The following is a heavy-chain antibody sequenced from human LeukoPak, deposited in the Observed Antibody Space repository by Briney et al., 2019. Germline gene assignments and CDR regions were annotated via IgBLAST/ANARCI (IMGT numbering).Heavy chain of an antibody. CDR1: GFTFSSYG. V-gene: IGHV3-30*02. CDR2: IRYDGSNK. Sequence: GGSLRLSCAASGFTFSSYGMHWVRQAPGKGLEWVAFIRYDGSNKYYADSVKGRFTISRDNSKNTLYLQMNSLRAEDTAVYYCAKMGTWPHAFDIWGQGTMVTVSS. CDR3: AKMGTWPHAFDI. J-gene: IGHJ3*02. D-gene: IGHD1-1*01.